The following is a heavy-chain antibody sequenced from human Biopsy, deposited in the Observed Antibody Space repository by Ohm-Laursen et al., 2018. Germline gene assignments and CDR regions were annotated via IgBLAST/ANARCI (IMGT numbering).Heavy chain of an antibody. D-gene: IGHD4-11*01. V-gene: IGHV4-59*11. CDR1: GGSFTGHY. CDR2: ISYTGYT. CDR3: ARDSGVLNYGNFKYYHYYGMDV. Sequence: SETLSLTCTVSGGSFTGHYWSWIRQPPGKGLEWIGHISYTGYTSYNPSLQSRVPISVDTSRNQVSLTLSSVTAADTAVYYCARDSGVLNYGNFKYYHYYGMDVWGQGTKVTVSS. J-gene: IGHJ6*02.